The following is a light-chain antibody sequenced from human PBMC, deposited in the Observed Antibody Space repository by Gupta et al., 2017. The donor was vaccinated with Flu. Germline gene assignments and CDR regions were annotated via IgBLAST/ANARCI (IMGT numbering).Light chain of an antibody. CDR2: VSN. CDR3: EYWDTTLSGGV. Sequence: QSVFTQPPSVSAAPGQKVTISCSGSSSNIGKNYGSWYQQLPGTDPKRPIDVSNKRPYGIRDRGACSQSCTSATRAIXVXRSEDEXEDDCEYWDTTLSGGVFGGGTKLNV. J-gene: IGLJ3*02. CDR1: SSNIGKNY. V-gene: IGLV1-51*01.